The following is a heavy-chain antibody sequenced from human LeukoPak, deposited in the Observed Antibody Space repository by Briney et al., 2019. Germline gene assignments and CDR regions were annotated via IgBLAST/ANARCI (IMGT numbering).Heavy chain of an antibody. CDR1: GGSISSSSYY. CDR2: INGDGSST. V-gene: IGHV3-74*01. Sequence: ETLSLTCTVSGGSISSSSYYWGWVRQAPGKGLVWVSRINGDGSSTSYAGSVKGRFTISRDNAKNTLYLQMNSLRAEDTAVYYCARVSRSSSSSLVPDYYYYYGMDVWGQGTTVTVSS. J-gene: IGHJ6*02. CDR3: ARVSRSSSSSLVPDYYYYYGMDV. D-gene: IGHD6-6*01.